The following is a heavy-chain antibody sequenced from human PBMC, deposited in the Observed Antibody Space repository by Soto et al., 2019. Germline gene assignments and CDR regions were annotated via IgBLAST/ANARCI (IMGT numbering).Heavy chain of an antibody. CDR2: IIPIFGTA. CDR3: ARELEVDTAMVTGSYFDY. Sequence: QVQLVQSGAEVKNPGSSVKVSCKASGGTFSSYAISWVRQAPGQGLEWMGGIIPIFGTANYAQKFQGRVTITADKSTSTAYMELSSLRSEDTAVYYCARELEVDTAMVTGSYFDYWGQGTLVTVSS. D-gene: IGHD5-18*01. V-gene: IGHV1-69*06. CDR1: GGTFSSYA. J-gene: IGHJ4*02.